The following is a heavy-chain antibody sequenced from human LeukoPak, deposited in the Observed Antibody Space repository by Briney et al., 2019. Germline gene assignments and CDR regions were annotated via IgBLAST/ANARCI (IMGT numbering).Heavy chain of an antibody. J-gene: IGHJ6*02. V-gene: IGHV4-34*01. CDR1: GGSFSDYY. D-gene: IGHD5-18*01. CDR3: ARLGTHSYGDYYGMDV. CDR2: INHSGST. Sequence: SETLSLTCAVYGGSFSDYYWSWIRQPPGKGLEWIGEINHSGSTNYNPSLKSRVTISVDTSKNQFSLNLSSVTAADTAVYYCARLGTHSYGDYYGMDVWGQGTTVTVSS.